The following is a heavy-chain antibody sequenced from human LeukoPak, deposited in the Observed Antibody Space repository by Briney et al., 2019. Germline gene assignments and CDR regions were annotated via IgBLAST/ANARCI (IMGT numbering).Heavy chain of an antibody. V-gene: IGHV4-59*01. Sequence: SETLSLTCTVSGGSISSYYWSWIRQPPGKGLEWIGYIYYSGSTNYNPSLKSRVTISVDTSKNQFSLKLSSVAAADTAVYYCARDRRNDYRAGMDVWGQGTTVTVSS. J-gene: IGHJ6*02. CDR3: ARDRRNDYRAGMDV. CDR1: GGSISSYY. D-gene: IGHD4-17*01. CDR2: IYYSGST.